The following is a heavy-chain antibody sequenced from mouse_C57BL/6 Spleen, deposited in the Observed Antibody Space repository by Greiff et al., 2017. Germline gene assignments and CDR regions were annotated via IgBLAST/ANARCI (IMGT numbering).Heavy chain of an antibody. J-gene: IGHJ2*01. CDR3: ARFTHYSNYDY. D-gene: IGHD2-5*01. V-gene: IGHV3-6*01. Sequence: EVKLQESGPGLVKPSQSLSLTCSVTGYSITSGYYWNWIRQFPGNKLEWMGYISYDGSNNYNPSLKNRISITLDTSKNPFFLKLNSVTSEDTATYYCARFTHYSNYDYWGQGTTLTVSS. CDR2: ISYDGSN. CDR1: GYSITSGYY.